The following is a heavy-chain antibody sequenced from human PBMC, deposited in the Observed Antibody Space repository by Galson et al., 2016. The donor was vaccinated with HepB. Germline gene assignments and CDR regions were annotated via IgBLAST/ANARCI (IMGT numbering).Heavy chain of an antibody. Sequence: SLRLSCAASGFTFSSYAMSWVRQAPGKGLEWVSGISGSGDITYFADSVKGRFTISRDNSKNTLYLQMNSLRAEDTAVYYCAKDQLYNILTGYCPFNYWGQGTLVTVSS. V-gene: IGHV3-23*01. J-gene: IGHJ4*02. D-gene: IGHD3-9*01. CDR1: GFTFSSYA. CDR2: ISGSGDIT. CDR3: AKDQLYNILTGYCPFNY.